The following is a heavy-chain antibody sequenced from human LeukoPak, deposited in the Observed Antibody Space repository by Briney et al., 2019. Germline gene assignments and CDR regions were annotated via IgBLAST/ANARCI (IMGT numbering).Heavy chain of an antibody. V-gene: IGHV4-30-2*01. CDR2: IYHGGST. Sequence: SETLSLTCGVSGASISSGGDSWSWIRQPPGKGLEWIGYIYHGGSTYYNPSLKSRVTISVDSSKNQFFLRLSSVTAADTAMYYCARGGLGVGAIRIDCWGQGTLVTVSS. J-gene: IGHJ4*02. CDR1: GASISSGGDS. CDR3: ARGGLGVGAIRIDC. D-gene: IGHD1-26*01.